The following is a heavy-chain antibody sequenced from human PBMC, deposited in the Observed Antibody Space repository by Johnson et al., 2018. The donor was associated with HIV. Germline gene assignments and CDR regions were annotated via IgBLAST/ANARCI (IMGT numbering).Heavy chain of an antibody. D-gene: IGHD2-15*01. CDR1: GFTFSSYG. V-gene: IGHV3-30*02. J-gene: IGHJ3*02. CDR2: IRYDGSNK. Sequence: QVQLVESGGGVVQPGGSLRLSCAASGFTFSSYGMHWVRQAPGKGLEWVAFIRYDGSNKYYADSVKGRFTLSSDNSKNTLYLQMNSRRAGDTAVYYCAKGDCSGGSCYSFTDAFDIWGQGTMVTVSS. CDR3: AKGDCSGGSCYSFTDAFDI.